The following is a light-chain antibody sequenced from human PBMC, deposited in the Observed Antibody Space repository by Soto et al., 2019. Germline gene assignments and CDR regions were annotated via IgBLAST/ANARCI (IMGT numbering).Light chain of an antibody. Sequence: DIQMPQSPSSLSASVGDRVTITCRASQSIINYLNWYQQKPGKAPKLLIYAASSLQSGVPSTFSGSGSGTDSTLTISSLQPEDFATYYCQQSHSTPYTFGQGTKLEI. CDR1: QSIINY. J-gene: IGKJ2*01. V-gene: IGKV1-39*01. CDR2: AAS. CDR3: QQSHSTPYT.